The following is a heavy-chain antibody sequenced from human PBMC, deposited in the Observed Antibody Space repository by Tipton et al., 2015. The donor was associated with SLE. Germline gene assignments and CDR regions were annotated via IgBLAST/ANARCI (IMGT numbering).Heavy chain of an antibody. CDR2: ISGTGSYM. J-gene: IGHJ6*03. D-gene: IGHD3-10*01. Sequence: SLRLSCAASGFTFSNFAMNWVRQAPGKGLEWVATISGTGSYMYYAESVKGRFTISRDNAKNSLYLQMNSLRAEDTALYYCARLIVGSGTSYYMDVWGKGTTGTVSS. CDR1: GFTFSNFA. V-gene: IGHV3-21*04. CDR3: ARLIVGSGTSYYMDV.